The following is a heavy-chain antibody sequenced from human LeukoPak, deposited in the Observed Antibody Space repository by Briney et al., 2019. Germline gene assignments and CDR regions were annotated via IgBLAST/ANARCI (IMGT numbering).Heavy chain of an antibody. V-gene: IGHV3-11*04. CDR2: ISSSGSTI. CDR3: ARDFLLSVDI. Sequence: GGSLRLSCAASGFTFSDYYMSWIRQTPGKGLEWVSYISSSGSTIYYADSVKGRFTISRDNAKNSLYLQMDSLRAQDTAVYYCARDFLLSVDIWGQGTMVTVSS. D-gene: IGHD5/OR15-5a*01. CDR1: GFTFSDYY. J-gene: IGHJ3*02.